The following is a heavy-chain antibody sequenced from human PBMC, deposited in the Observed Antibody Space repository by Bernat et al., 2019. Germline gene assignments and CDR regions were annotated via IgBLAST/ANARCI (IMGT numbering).Heavy chain of an antibody. V-gene: IGHV3-33*01. D-gene: IGHD6-19*01. J-gene: IGHJ3*02. CDR3: ERCVEQWLVLDAFDI. CDR1: GFTFSSYG. CDR2: IWYDGSNK. Sequence: QVQLVESGGGVVQPGRSLRLSCAASGFTFSSYGMHWVRQAPGKGLEWVAVIWYDGSNKYYADSVKGRFTISRDNSKNTLYLQMNSLRAEDTAVYYCERCVEQWLVLDAFDIWGQGTMVTVSS.